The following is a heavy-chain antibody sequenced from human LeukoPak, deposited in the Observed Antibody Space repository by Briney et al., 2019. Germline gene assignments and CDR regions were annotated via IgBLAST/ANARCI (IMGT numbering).Heavy chain of an antibody. CDR3: AKDQGGGPLYYFDY. CDR2: MSGSGGTT. V-gene: IGHV3-23*01. J-gene: IGHJ4*02. CDR1: GFTFSNYA. D-gene: IGHD3-16*01. Sequence: GGSLRLSCAASGFTFSNYAMNWVRQTPGKGLEWVSVMSGSGGTTYYADSVKGRFTISRDNSKNTLYLQMNRLRAEDTAVYYCAKDQGGGPLYYFDYWGQGTLVTVSS.